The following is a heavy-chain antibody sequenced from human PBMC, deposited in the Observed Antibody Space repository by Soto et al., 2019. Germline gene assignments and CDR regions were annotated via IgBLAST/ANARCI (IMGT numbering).Heavy chain of an antibody. Sequence: SETLALTCIVSGGSITSYHWRWIRQFPGKELEWITDTSYTWNTNYKPSLNSRVTISLETTKNQLPLKLTPMTAADTAVYYCARDMHAGFTHCFDPWGQGTLVTVSS. V-gene: IGHV4-59*01. CDR1: GGSITSYH. CDR2: TSYTWNT. J-gene: IGHJ5*02. CDR3: ARDMHAGFTHCFDP. D-gene: IGHD2-8*01.